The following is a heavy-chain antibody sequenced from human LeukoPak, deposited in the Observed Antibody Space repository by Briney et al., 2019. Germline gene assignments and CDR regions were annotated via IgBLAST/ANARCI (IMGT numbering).Heavy chain of an antibody. CDR3: AKDRREWLRSGYFDY. J-gene: IGHJ4*02. CDR1: GFTFSSYG. CDR2: ISYDGSNK. Sequence: PGRSLRLSCEASGFTFSSYGMHWVRQAPGKGLEWVAVISYDGSNKYYADSVKGRFTISRDNSKNTLYLQMNSLRAEDTAVYYCAKDRREWLRSGYFDYWGQGTLVTVSS. V-gene: IGHV3-30*18. D-gene: IGHD5-12*01.